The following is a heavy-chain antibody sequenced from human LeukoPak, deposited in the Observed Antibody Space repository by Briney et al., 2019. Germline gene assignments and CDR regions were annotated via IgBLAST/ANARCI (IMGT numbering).Heavy chain of an antibody. CDR2: ISSRGDST. CDR3: VKGPRPDITVAHTVEN. Sequence: GGSLRLSCAASGFTFSSYAMSWVRQVPGRGLEWVSTISSRGDSTYVADSVKGRFTISRDNSKNSLDLQMDTVRAEDTAVYYCVKGPRPDITVAHTVENWGQGTLVSVSS. D-gene: IGHD6-19*01. CDR1: GFTFSSYA. V-gene: IGHV3-23*01. J-gene: IGHJ4*02.